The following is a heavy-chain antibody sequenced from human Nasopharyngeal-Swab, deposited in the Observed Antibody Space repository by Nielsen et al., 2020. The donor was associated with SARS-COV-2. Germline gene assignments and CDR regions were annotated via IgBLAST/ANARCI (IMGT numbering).Heavy chain of an antibody. CDR3: AKQSLRYFDWLLGEDFDY. CDR2: INSDGSST. CDR1: GFTFSRYW. J-gene: IGHJ4*02. Sequence: GESLKISCAASGFTFSRYWMHWVRQAPGKGLVWVSRINSDGSSTRYADSVKGRLTISRDNAKNTLYLQMNSLRAEDTAVYYCAKQSLRYFDWLLGEDFDYWGQGTLVTVSS. V-gene: IGHV3-74*01. D-gene: IGHD3-9*01.